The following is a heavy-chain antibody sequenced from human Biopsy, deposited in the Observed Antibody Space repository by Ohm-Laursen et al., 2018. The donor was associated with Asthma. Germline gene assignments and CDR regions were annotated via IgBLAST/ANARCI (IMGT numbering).Heavy chain of an antibody. CDR1: GFTFSSYG. V-gene: IGHV3-7*01. J-gene: IGHJ1*01. CDR2: IKHDGSEK. D-gene: IGHD3-3*01. Sequence: SLRLSCAAPGFTFSSYGMYWVRQAPGKGLEWVANIKHDGSEKNHVDSLKGRFTISRDNAKNLLFLQKNSLRAEDTAVYYCARTFHFWSPYHAEHYQLWGQGTLVTVSS. CDR3: ARTFHFWSPYHAEHYQL.